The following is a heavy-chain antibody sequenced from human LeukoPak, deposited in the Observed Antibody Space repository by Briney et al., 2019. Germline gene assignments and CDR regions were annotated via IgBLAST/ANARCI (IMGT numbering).Heavy chain of an antibody. CDR3: ARDKYGSGSYSWSKRLDY. Sequence: GGSLRLSCAASGFTFSSYWMSWVRQAPGKGLEWVANIKQDGSEKYYVDSVKGRFTITRDNAKNSLYLQMNSLRAEDTAVYYCARDKYGSGSYSWSKRLDYWGQGTLVTVSS. D-gene: IGHD3-10*01. J-gene: IGHJ4*02. CDR2: IKQDGSEK. V-gene: IGHV3-7*01. CDR1: GFTFSSYW.